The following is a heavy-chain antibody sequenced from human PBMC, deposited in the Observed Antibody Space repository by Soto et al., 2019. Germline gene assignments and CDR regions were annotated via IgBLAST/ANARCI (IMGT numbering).Heavy chain of an antibody. D-gene: IGHD6-25*01. V-gene: IGHV3-7*05. CDR1: GFAFGNSW. CDR3: ARDVTPGSGGYYLDAFDI. J-gene: IGHJ3*02. Sequence: EVQLVESGGGLVQPGGSLRLSCAASGFAFGNSWMTWVRQAPGKVLEWVANIKGAGSAKSYLDSVRGRFTVSRDNAENSLFLQMNILRAEDTALYYCARDVTPGSGGYYLDAFDIWGQGKMVTVSS. CDR2: IKGAGSAK.